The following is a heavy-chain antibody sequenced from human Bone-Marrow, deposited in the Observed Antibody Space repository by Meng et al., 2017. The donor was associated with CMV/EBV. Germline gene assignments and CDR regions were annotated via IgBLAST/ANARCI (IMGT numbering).Heavy chain of an antibody. V-gene: IGHV3-21*01. CDR3: ARDEDYYYGMDV. CDR1: GFTFKTYT. J-gene: IGHJ6*02. Sequence: GESLKISCAASGFTFKTYTMNWVRQAPGQGLEWVSSISATSTSIYYADSVKGRFTISRDNAKNSLYLQMNSLRAEDTAVYYCARDEDYYYGMDVWGQGTTVTVSS. CDR2: ISATSTSI.